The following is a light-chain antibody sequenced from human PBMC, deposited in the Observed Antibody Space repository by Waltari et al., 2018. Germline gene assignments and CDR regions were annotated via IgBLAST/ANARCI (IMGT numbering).Light chain of an antibody. CDR2: DVS. Sequence: QSALTQPASVSGSPGQSITISCTGTSSDVGGYNYVSWYQQHPGKAPKLMFYDVSNPPSVFSNLFAGSTAGNTASLTISGLQAEDEADYYCSSYTSSSTLVVFGGGTKLTVL. J-gene: IGLJ2*01. V-gene: IGLV2-14*03. CDR1: SSDVGGYNY. CDR3: SSYTSSSTLVV.